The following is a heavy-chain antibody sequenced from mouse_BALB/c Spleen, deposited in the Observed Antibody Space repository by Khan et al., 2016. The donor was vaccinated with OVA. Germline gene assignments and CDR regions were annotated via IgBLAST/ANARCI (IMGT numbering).Heavy chain of an antibody. V-gene: IGHV13-2*02. CDR3: SRGGYYYGTPFDY. CDR1: GFTFSYYR. Sequence: VQLVETGGGLVRPGNSLKLSCVTSGFTFSYYRMHWLRQFPGKRLEWIAVITVKSDNSGANYADSVKGSFTLSRDDSKRSVYLQMNRLREEDTATDYCSRGGYYYGTPFDYWGQGTTLTVSS. J-gene: IGHJ2*01. D-gene: IGHD1-1*01. CDR2: ITVKSDNSGA.